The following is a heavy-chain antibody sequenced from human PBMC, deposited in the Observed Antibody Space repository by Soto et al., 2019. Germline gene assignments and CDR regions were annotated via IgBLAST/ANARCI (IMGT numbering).Heavy chain of an antibody. CDR1: GFTFSSYG. V-gene: IGHV3-33*01. CDR3: ARAAVTRYYYYYYYMDV. J-gene: IGHJ6*03. D-gene: IGHD4-17*01. CDR2: IWYDGSNK. Sequence: GGSLRLSCAASGFTFSSYGMHGVRQAPGKGLEWVAVIWYDGSNKYYADSVKGRFTISRDNSKNTLYLQMNSLRAEDTAVYYCARAAVTRYYYYYYYMDVWGKGTTVTVSS.